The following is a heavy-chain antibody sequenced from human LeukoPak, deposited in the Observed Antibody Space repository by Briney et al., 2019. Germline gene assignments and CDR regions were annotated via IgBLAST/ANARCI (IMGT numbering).Heavy chain of an antibody. V-gene: IGHV4-39*07. Sequence: SETLSLTCTASGGSISSSSYYWGWIRQPPGKGLEWIGSIYYSGSTYYNPSLKSRVTISVDTSKNQFSLKLSSVTAADTAVYYCARDWAYYYGSGSYPFDYWGQGTLVTVSS. J-gene: IGHJ4*02. CDR3: ARDWAYYYGSGSYPFDY. D-gene: IGHD3-10*01. CDR2: IYYSGST. CDR1: GGSISSSSYY.